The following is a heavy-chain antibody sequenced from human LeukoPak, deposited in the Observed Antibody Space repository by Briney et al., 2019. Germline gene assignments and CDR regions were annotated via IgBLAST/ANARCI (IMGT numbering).Heavy chain of an antibody. Sequence: GGSLRLSCAASGFTFSNFEMNWVRQAPGKGLEWVSYISSSGSTIHYADSVKGRFTISRDNAKNSLYLQMSRLRGEDTAVYYCAKDHSSGWPYCFPYWGQGTLVTVSS. CDR2: ISSSGSTI. V-gene: IGHV3-48*03. CDR3: AKDHSSGWPYCFPY. J-gene: IGHJ4*02. D-gene: IGHD6-19*01. CDR1: GFTFSNFE.